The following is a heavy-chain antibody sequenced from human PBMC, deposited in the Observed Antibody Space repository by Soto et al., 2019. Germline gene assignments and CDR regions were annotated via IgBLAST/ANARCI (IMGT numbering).Heavy chain of an antibody. CDR2: ISGSGGST. D-gene: IGHD4-17*01. J-gene: IGHJ4*02. Sequence: GGSLRLSCAASGFTFSSYAMSWVRQAPGKGLEWVSAISGSGGSTYYADSVKGRFTISRDNSKNTLYLQMNSLRAEDTAVYYCPKDHPHPWPSGAYVPYSFNYGGQGPRVTVSS. V-gene: IGHV3-23*01. CDR1: GFTFSSYA. CDR3: PKDHPHPWPSGAYVPYSFNY.